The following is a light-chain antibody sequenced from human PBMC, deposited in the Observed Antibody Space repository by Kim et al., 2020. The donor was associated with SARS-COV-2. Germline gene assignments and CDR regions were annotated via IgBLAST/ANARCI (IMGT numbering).Light chain of an antibody. V-gene: IGLV3-19*01. J-gene: IGLJ1*01. Sequence: SSELTQDPAVSVALGQTVRITCQGDSLRSYYASWYQQKPGQAPVVVIYGQNNRPSGIPDRFSASNSGRTASLTIAGAQAEDEADYYCNSRDSSGNHVF. CDR3: NSRDSSGNHV. CDR1: SLRSYY. CDR2: GQN.